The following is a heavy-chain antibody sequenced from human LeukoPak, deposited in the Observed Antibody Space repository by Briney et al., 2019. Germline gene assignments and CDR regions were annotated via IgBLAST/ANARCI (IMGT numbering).Heavy chain of an antibody. CDR3: AKLSGSYSFDY. CDR1: GFTVSSNY. J-gene: IGHJ4*02. Sequence: GGSLRLSCAASGFTVSSNYMSWVRQAPGKGLEWVSVIYSGGSTYYADSVKGRFTISRDNSKNTLYLQMNSLRAEDTAVYYCAKLSGSYSFDYWGQGTLVTVSS. CDR2: IYSGGST. V-gene: IGHV3-53*05. D-gene: IGHD1-26*01.